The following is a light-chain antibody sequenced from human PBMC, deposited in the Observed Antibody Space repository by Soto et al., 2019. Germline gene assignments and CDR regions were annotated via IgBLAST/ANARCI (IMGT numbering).Light chain of an antibody. CDR2: QGS. CDR3: CSYAPSTDFVV. J-gene: IGLJ2*01. Sequence: QSALTQPASESGSPGQSITISCTATSSDNLVSWYQQHPGKAPKLMIYQGSSRPSGVSDRFSASKSDNTASLTISGLQAEDEADYYCCSYAPSTDFVVFGGGNQLTVL. V-gene: IGLV2-23*01. CDR1: SSDNL.